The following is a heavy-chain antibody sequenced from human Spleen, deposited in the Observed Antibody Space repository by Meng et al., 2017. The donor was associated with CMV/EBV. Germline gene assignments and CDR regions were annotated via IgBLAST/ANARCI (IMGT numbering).Heavy chain of an antibody. Sequence: QGRLVECGGGVVQPGGSLRLPCAAFGFTFSSYGMHWVRQAPGKGLEWVAFIRYDGSNKYYADSVKGRFTISRDNSKNTLYLQMNSLRAEDTAVYYCAKNYYGSGSYYQDYWGQGTLVTVSS. CDR1: GFTFSSYG. J-gene: IGHJ4*02. CDR2: IRYDGSNK. D-gene: IGHD3-10*01. V-gene: IGHV3-30*02. CDR3: AKNYYGSGSYYQDY.